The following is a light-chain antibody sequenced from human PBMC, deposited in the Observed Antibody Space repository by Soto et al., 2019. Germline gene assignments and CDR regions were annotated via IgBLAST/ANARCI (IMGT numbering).Light chain of an antibody. V-gene: IGKV3-15*01. Sequence: EIVMTQSPATLSVSPGERVTLSCRASQSVSFNLVWYQHKPGQPPRLLLYNASNRAAGVSARFTDSGSGTDFPLTLANLQSQDFAFYFCHQHNNCPSTFGGGTRWR. J-gene: IGKJ4*01. CDR3: HQHNNCPST. CDR2: NAS. CDR1: QSVSFN.